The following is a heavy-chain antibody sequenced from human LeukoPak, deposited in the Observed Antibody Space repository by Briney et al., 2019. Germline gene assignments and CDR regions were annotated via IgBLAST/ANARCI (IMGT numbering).Heavy chain of an antibody. CDR1: GFTVSSNY. D-gene: IGHD5-18*01. J-gene: IGHJ6*02. Sequence: EAGGSLRLSCAASGFTVSSNYMSWVRQAPGKGLEWVSVIYSGGSTYYADSVKGRFTISRDNSKNTLYLQMNSLRAEDTAVYYCARLMDTAMVSPRGLWYYYYGMDVWGQGTTVTVSS. V-gene: IGHV3-66*02. CDR2: IYSGGST. CDR3: ARLMDTAMVSPRGLWYYYYGMDV.